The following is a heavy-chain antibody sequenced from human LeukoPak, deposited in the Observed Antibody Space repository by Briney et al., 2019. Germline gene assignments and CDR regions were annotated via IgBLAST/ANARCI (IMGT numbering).Heavy chain of an antibody. CDR1: GGSISSYY. J-gene: IGHJ4*02. CDR2: IYYSGST. V-gene: IGHV4-59*01. D-gene: IGHD3-16*01. CDR3: AREGGGGISGFDY. Sequence: SSETLSLTCTVSGGSISSYYWCWIRQPPGKGLEWIGYIYYSGSTNYNPSLKSRVTISVDTSKDQFSLKLSSVTAADTAVYYCAREGGGGISGFDYWGQGTLVTVSS.